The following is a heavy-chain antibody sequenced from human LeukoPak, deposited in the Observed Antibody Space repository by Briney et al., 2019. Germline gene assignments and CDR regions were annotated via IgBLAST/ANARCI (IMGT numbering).Heavy chain of an antibody. CDR2: IWYDGGNK. J-gene: IGHJ6*03. V-gene: IGHV3-33*01. CDR1: GFTFSSYG. Sequence: GRSLRLSCAASGFTFSSYGMHWVRQAPGKGLEWVAVIWYDGGNKYYADSVKGRFTISRDNSKNTLYLQMNSLRAEDTAVYYCARGSHTVINRYYMDVWGKGTTVTVSS. CDR3: ARGSHTVINRYYMDV.